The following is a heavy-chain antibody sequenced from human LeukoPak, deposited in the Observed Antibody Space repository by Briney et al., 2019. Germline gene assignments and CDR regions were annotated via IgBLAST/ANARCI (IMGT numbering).Heavy chain of an antibody. V-gene: IGHV3-30-3*01. CDR2: ISYDGSNK. CDR1: GFTFSCYD. J-gene: IGHJ4*02. Sequence: GGSLRRSCAASGFTFSCYDMHWVRQAPGKGLEWVAVISYDGSNKYSPDSVTGRFTSSRDNSKNTLYLQMNSLRAEDTAVYYCARDDESDYWGQGTLVTVSS. CDR3: ARDDESDY.